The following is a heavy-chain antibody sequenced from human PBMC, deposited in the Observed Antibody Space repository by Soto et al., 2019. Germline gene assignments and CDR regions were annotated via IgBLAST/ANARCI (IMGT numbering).Heavy chain of an antibody. Sequence: QVQLQESGPGLVKPAQTLSLTCTVSGGSISSGGYYWSWIRQHPGKGLAWIGYIYYSGSTYYNPSLQSRVTISVDTSKNQFSLKLRSVTAADTAVYYCARGRAVWSGYSSRPDAPYYFDYWGKGTLVTVSS. V-gene: IGHV4-31*03. CDR3: ARGRAVWSGYSSRPDAPYYFDY. CDR1: GGSISSGGYY. CDR2: IYYSGST. J-gene: IGHJ4*02. D-gene: IGHD3-3*01.